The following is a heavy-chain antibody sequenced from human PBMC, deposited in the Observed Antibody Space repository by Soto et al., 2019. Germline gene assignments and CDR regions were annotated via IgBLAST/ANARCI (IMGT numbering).Heavy chain of an antibody. J-gene: IGHJ6*02. CDR1: GFTFSSYA. D-gene: IGHD3-3*01. CDR3: ARRFLEWLSPHTTRPYGMDV. CDR2: ISYDGSNK. V-gene: IGHV3-30-3*01. Sequence: ESGGGVVQPGRSLRLSCAASGFTFSSYAMHWVRQAPGKGLEWVAVISYDGSNKYYADSVKGRFTISRDNSKNTLYLQMNSLRAEDTAVYYCARRFLEWLSPHTTRPYGMDVWGQGTTVTVSS.